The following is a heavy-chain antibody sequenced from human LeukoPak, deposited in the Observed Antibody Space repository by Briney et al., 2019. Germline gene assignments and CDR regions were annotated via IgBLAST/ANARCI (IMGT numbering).Heavy chain of an antibody. CDR1: GGSISIGGYY. Sequence: SETLSLTCTVSGGSISIGGYYWSWIRQPPGKGLEWIGEINHSGSTNYNPSLKSRVTISVDTSKNQFSLKLSSVTAADTAVYYCMGLGVVMNFDYWGQGTLVTVSS. D-gene: IGHD3-3*01. J-gene: IGHJ4*02. CDR3: MGLGVVMNFDY. V-gene: IGHV4-34*01. CDR2: INHSGST.